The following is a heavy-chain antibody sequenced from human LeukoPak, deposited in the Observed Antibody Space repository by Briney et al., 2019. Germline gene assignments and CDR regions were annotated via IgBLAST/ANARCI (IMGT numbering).Heavy chain of an antibody. CDR3: AKSIGYGLVDI. CDR2: IFYSGST. J-gene: IGHJ3*02. V-gene: IGHV4-39*07. Sequence: SSETLSLTCTVSGGSISTSNYYWGWIRQPPGKGLEWIGNIFYSGSTYYSPSLKSRVTISLDTSRNQFSLKLTSVTAADTAVYYCAKSIGYGLVDIWGQGTMVTVSS. D-gene: IGHD3-10*01. CDR1: GGSISTSNYY.